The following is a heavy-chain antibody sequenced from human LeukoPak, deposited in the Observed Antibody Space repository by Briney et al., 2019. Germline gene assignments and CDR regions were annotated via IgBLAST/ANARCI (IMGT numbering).Heavy chain of an antibody. J-gene: IGHJ4*02. CDR2: ISWNTGSI. D-gene: IGHD3-3*01. CDR1: GFTFYDYA. Sequence: PGGSLRLSCAASGFTFYDYAMHWVRQAPGKGLEWVSGISWNTGSIGYADSVKGRFTISRDNAKNSLFLQMNSLRAEDMALYYCAKGGDYDFWSGYDYWGQGTLVTVSS. CDR3: AKGGDYDFWSGYDY. V-gene: IGHV3-9*03.